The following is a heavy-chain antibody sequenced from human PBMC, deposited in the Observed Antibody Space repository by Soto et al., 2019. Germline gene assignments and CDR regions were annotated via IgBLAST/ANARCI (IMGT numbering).Heavy chain of an antibody. CDR1: GYTFTGYY. CDR3: ARDPGPAYCGGHCPSPTPHGMDV. D-gene: IGHD2-21*02. V-gene: IGHV1-2*02. CDR2: INPNSGGT. Sequence: QVQLVQSGAEVKKPGASVKVSCKASGYTFTGYYMHWVRQAPGQGLEWMGWINPNSGGTNYAQKFQGRVTMTRDTDISTAYIELSRVRSEDTAVYYCARDPGPAYCGGHCPSPTPHGMDVWGQGTTVTVSS. J-gene: IGHJ6*02.